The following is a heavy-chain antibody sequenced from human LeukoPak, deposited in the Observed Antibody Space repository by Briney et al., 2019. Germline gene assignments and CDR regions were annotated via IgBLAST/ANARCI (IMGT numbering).Heavy chain of an antibody. V-gene: IGHV3-48*03. Sequence: GGSLRLSCAASGFTFSSYEMNWVRQAPGRGLEWVAYISSSGSTIYYADSVKGRFTISRDNAKNSLYLQMSSLRAEDTAVYYCAELGITMIGGVWGKGTTVTISS. CDR3: AELGITMIGGV. CDR1: GFTFSSYE. CDR2: ISSSGSTI. D-gene: IGHD3-10*02. J-gene: IGHJ6*04.